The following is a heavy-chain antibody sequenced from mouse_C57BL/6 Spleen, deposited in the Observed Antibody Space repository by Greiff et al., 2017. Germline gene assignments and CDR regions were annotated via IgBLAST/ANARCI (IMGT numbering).Heavy chain of an antibody. Sequence: QVQLQQPGTELVKPGASVKLSCKASGYTFTSYWTHWVKQRPGQGLEWIGNINPSNGGTNYNEKFKSKATLTVDKSSSTAYMQLSSLTSEDSAVYYCARSNPHYYAMDYWGQGTSVTVSS. CDR3: ARSNPHYYAMDY. CDR1: GYTFTSYW. V-gene: IGHV1-53*01. J-gene: IGHJ4*01. CDR2: INPSNGGT.